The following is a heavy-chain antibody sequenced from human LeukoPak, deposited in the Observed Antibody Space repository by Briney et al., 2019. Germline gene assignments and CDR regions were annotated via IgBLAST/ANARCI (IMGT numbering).Heavy chain of an antibody. CDR2: TYYWSKWYN. V-gene: IGHV6-1*01. CDR1: GDSVSSNSAA. Sequence: SQTLSLTCAISGDSVSSNSAAWNWIRQSPSRGLEWLGRTYYWSKWYNDYAVSVKSRIAIIPDTSRNQFSLQLNSVTPGDTAVYYCARDPEPGYSYFDYWGQGSQVTVSS. J-gene: IGHJ4*02. CDR3: ARDPEPGYSYFDY. D-gene: IGHD2-21*01.